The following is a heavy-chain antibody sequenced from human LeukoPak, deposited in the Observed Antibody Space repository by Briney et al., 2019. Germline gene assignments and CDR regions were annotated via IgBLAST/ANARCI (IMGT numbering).Heavy chain of an antibody. D-gene: IGHD3-10*01. J-gene: IGHJ4*02. CDR2: INWIGGST. V-gene: IGHV3-20*04. CDR3: ARYCDYGSGSYTFDY. Sequence: PGGSLRLSCAASGFTFDDYGMSSVRHAPGKGLEWVSGINWIGGSTGYADSVKGRFTISRDNAKNSLYLQMNSLRAEDTALYYCARYCDYGSGSYTFDYWGQGTLVTVSS. CDR1: GFTFDDYG.